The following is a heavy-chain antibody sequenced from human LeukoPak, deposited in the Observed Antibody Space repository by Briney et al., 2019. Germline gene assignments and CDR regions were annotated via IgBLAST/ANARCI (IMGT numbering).Heavy chain of an antibody. D-gene: IGHD4-17*01. CDR1: EFTLSSYI. Sequence: PGGSLRLFCLASEFTLSSYIMHWVRQAPGKGPEYVSAISNNGGSTYYADSVKGRFTISRDNSKNTLYLQMNSLRPEDTAVYYCVRSVTTLSDFHNWGQGTLVTVSS. CDR3: VRSVTTLSDFHN. J-gene: IGHJ4*02. V-gene: IGHV3-64D*09. CDR2: ISNNGGST.